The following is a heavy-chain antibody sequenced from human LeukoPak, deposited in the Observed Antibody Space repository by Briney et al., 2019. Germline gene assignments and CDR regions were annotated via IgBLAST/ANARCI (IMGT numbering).Heavy chain of an antibody. CDR2: INPNSGGT. J-gene: IGHJ4*02. CDR3: ARASDYGDYGGFDY. V-gene: IGHV1-2*02. Sequence: ASVKVSCKASGYTFTGYYMHWVRQAPGQGLEWMGWINPNSGGTNYAQKFQGRVTMTRDTSISTAYMELSRLRSGDTAVYYCARASDYGDYGGFDYWGQGTLVTVSS. CDR1: GYTFTGYY. D-gene: IGHD4-17*01.